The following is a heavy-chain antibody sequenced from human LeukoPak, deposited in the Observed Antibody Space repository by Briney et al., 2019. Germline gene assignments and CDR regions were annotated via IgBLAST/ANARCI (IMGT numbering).Heavy chain of an antibody. D-gene: IGHD3-16*01. CDR3: ARGLRRRLGS. Sequence: SETLSLTCTVSGGSISSYYWSWIRQPPGKGLEWIGYIYYSGSTNYNPSLKSRVTISVDTSKNQFSLKLSSVTAADTAVYYCARGLRRRLGSWGQGTLVTVSS. J-gene: IGHJ4*02. CDR1: GGSISSYY. V-gene: IGHV4-59*12. CDR2: IYYSGST.